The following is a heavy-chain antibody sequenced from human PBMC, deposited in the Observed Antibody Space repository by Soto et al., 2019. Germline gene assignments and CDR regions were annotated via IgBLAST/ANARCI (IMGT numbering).Heavy chain of an antibody. CDR2: ISGYNGNT. CDR3: ARGDFGAPPDY. V-gene: IGHV1-18*01. J-gene: IGHJ4*02. CDR1: GYTFTIYG. Sequence: ASVKVSCEASGYTFTIYGVNWVRQAPGQGLEWMGWISGYNGNTNYAQKFQGRVTMTTDTSTSTAYMELRSLRSDDTAVYFGARGDFGAPPDYWGQGTLVTVSS. D-gene: IGHD3-10*01.